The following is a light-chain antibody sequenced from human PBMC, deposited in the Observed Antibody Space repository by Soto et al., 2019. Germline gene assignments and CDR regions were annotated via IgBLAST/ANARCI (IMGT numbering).Light chain of an antibody. Sequence: QSVLTQPPSASGTPGQRVTISCSGSSSDIGGNYVDWYQHLPGTAPKLLIYKNNQRPSGVPDRFSGSKSGTSASLATSGLRSEDEADYYCVAWDDSLSGAVFGAGTKLTVL. CDR1: SSDIGGNY. V-gene: IGLV1-47*01. J-gene: IGLJ2*01. CDR2: KNN. CDR3: VAWDDSLSGAV.